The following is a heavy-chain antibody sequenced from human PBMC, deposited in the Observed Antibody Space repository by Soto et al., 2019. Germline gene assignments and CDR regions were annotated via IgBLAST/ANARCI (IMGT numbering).Heavy chain of an antibody. CDR1: GFSFSDYY. CDR3: ARLLLRPGKFDY. CDR2: ISSSGDPT. J-gene: IGHJ4*02. Sequence: PGGSLRLSCAASGFSFSDYYMTWVRQAPGKGLEWISDISSSGDPTYYADSVRGRFTISRDNAKNSLYLKLNSLRGEDTAVYYCARLLLRPGKFDYWGQGTLVTVSS. D-gene: IGHD2-21*01. V-gene: IGHV3-11*01.